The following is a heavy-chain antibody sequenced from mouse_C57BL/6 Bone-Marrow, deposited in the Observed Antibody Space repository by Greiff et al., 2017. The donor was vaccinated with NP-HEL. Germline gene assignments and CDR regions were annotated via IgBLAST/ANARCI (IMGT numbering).Heavy chain of an antibody. Sequence: EVQLQQSGGGLVKPGGSLKLSCAASGFTFSDYGMHWVRQAPEKGLEWVAYISSGSSTINYADTVKGRFTISRDNAKNTLFLQMTILRAEDAAMYYCASVYYVSSYPYCFDYWGQGTTLTVSS. D-gene: IGHD1-1*01. CDR2: ISSGSSTI. CDR1: GFTFSDYG. J-gene: IGHJ2*01. CDR3: ASVYYVSSYPYCFDY. V-gene: IGHV5-17*01.